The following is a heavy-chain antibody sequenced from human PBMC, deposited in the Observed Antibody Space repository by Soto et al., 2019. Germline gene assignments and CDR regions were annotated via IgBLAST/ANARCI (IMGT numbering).Heavy chain of an antibody. CDR3: AKSLGWRDAFDI. CDR2: IKQDGNEK. D-gene: IGHD6-19*01. J-gene: IGHJ3*02. CDR1: GFTFTTSW. V-gene: IGHV3-7*01. Sequence: EVQLVESGGGLVQPGGSLRLSCAACGFTFTTSWMTWVRQAPGKGLEWVANIKQDGNEKYYVDSVKGRFTISRDNAENSLYLQMNSLRAEDTAVYYCAKSLGWRDAFDIWGQGTMVTVSS.